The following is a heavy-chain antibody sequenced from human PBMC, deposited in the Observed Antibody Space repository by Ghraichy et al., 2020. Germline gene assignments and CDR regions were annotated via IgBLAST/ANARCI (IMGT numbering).Heavy chain of an antibody. V-gene: IGHV3-23*01. CDR3: AKDLYCSSTSCYGTFDY. CDR2: ISGSGGST. J-gene: IGHJ4*02. CDR1: GFTFSSYA. D-gene: IGHD2-2*01. Sequence: GESLNISCAASGFTFSSYAMSWVRQAPGKGLEWVSAISGSGGSTYYADSVKGRFTISRDNSKNTLYLQMNSLRAEDTAVYYCAKDLYCSSTSCYGTFDYWGQGTLVTVSS.